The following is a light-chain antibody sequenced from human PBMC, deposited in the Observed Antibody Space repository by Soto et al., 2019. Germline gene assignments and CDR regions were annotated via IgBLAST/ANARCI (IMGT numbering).Light chain of an antibody. V-gene: IGLV2-14*01. CDR3: SSYTSKSSLI. CDR1: MRDVGAYNL. CDR2: EVR. J-gene: IGLJ2*01. Sequence: QSALTQPASVSGSPGQSITIACAGTMRDVGAYNLVSWYQQHPGRAPQLIIYEVRNRPSGISFRFSGSKSGNTASLTISGLQAEDEADYYCSSYTSKSSLIFGGGTKLTVL.